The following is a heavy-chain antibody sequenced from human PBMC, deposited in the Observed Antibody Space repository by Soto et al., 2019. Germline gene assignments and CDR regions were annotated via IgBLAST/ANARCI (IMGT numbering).Heavy chain of an antibody. D-gene: IGHD2-21*02. J-gene: IGHJ5*02. V-gene: IGHV3-48*04. CDR3: ARVLVFYGGFDP. Sequence: PGGSLRLSCAASGFIFSSYSMNWVRQAPGKGLEWLSYISSSGSTIYYADSVKGRFTISRDNAKNSLYLQMNSLRAEDTAVYYCARVLVFYGGFDPWGQGTLVTVSS. CDR1: GFIFSSYS. CDR2: ISSSGSTI.